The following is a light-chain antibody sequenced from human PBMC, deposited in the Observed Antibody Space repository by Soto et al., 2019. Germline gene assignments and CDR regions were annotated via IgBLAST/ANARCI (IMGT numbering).Light chain of an antibody. CDR3: QQRRHWPWT. Sequence: EIVLTQSPATLSLSPGERATLSCRASQSVSSYLAWYQQKPGQAPRLLIYDASNRATGIPARFSGSGSGTDFTLTIRSLEPEDFAVYYCQQRRHWPWTFGQGTKVEIK. J-gene: IGKJ1*01. CDR2: DAS. V-gene: IGKV3-11*01. CDR1: QSVSSY.